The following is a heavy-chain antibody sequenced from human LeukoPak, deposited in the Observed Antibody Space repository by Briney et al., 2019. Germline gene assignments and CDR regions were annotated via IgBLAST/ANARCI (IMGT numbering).Heavy chain of an antibody. J-gene: IGHJ1*01. CDR1: GYTFTGYY. CDR2: VNPNSGDT. Sequence: ASVKVSCKASGYTFTGYYIHWVRQAPGQGLEWMGWVNPNSGDTSYAQEFQGRVTMTRDTSISTAYMDLSSLRSDDTAVYYCARGADAEYFQHWGQGTLVTVSS. CDR3: ARGADAEYFQH. V-gene: IGHV1-2*02.